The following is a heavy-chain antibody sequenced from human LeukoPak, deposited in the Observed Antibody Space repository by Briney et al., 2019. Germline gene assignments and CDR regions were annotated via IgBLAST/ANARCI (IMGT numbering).Heavy chain of an antibody. Sequence: GGSLRLSCAASGFIVSSNYMSWVRQAPGKGLEWVSVIYSGGSTYYADSVKGRFTISRDNSKNTLYLQMNSLRAEDTAVYYCASLAYCGGDCYPYYMDVWGKGTTVTISS. CDR3: ASLAYCGGDCYPYYMDV. V-gene: IGHV3-53*01. D-gene: IGHD2-21*02. CDR1: GFIVSSNY. CDR2: IYSGGST. J-gene: IGHJ6*03.